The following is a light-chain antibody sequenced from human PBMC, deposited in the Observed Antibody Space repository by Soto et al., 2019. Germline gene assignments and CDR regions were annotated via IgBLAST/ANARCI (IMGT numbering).Light chain of an antibody. V-gene: IGKV1-39*01. CDR3: QQSYSAPYS. CDR2: AAS. CDR1: QSISNY. J-gene: IGKJ2*01. Sequence: DIQMTQSPSSLSASVGDRVTITCRASQSISNYLNWYQQKPGKAPKLLMYAASSLQSGVPSRVSGSGSGTDFTLTISSLQAEDFATYYGQQSYSAPYSFGQGTKLEIK.